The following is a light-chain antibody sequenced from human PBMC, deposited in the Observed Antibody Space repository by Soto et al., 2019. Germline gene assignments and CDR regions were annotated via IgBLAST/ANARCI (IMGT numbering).Light chain of an antibody. J-gene: IGKJ4*01. Sequence: SQLTQSPSSLSASVGDRVTITCQASQGITSYLAWYQQRPGKAPRLLIYSASTLQSGVPSRFSGSGYGTDFSLTISNLQPEDFATYYCQQLYSHPLTFGGGTKVDIK. CDR1: QGITSY. CDR3: QQLYSHPLT. V-gene: IGKV1-9*01. CDR2: SAS.